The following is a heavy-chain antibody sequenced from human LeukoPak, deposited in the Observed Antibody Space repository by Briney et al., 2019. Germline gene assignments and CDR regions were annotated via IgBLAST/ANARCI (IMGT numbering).Heavy chain of an antibody. Sequence: GGSLRLSCVASGFTFSSYGMHWVRQAPGKGLEWVAVISNDGSNKHYADSVKGRFTISRDNSKSTLYLQVNSLRAEDTAVYYCAKENYYESSGYVDYWGQGTLVTVSS. CDR3: AKENYYESSGYVDY. V-gene: IGHV3-30*18. CDR1: GFTFSSYG. D-gene: IGHD3-22*01. CDR2: ISNDGSNK. J-gene: IGHJ4*02.